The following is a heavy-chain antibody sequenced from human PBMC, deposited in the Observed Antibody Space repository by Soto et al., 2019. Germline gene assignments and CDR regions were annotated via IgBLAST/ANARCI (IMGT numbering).Heavy chain of an antibody. V-gene: IGHV4-61*08. CDR2: FYYSGST. CDR3: ARRYGVYFDY. J-gene: IGHJ4*02. D-gene: IGHD4-17*01. Sequence: SETLSLTCAVSGGSISSGGYSWSWIRQPPGKGLEWIGYFYYSGSTNYNPSLKSRVPISVDTSKNQFSLKLSSVTAADTAVYYCARRYGVYFDYWGQGTLVTVSS. CDR1: GGSISSGGYS.